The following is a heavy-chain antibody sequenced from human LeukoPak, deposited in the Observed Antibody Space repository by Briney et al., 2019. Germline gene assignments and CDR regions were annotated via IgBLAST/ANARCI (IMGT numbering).Heavy chain of an antibody. Sequence: PSETPSLTCAVYGGSFSGYYWSWIRQPPGKGLEWIGEINHSGSTNYNPSLKSRVTISVDTSKNQFSLKLSSVTAADTAVYYCARGGMRKEVNYWGQGTLVTVSS. D-gene: IGHD1-14*01. CDR3: ARGGMRKEVNY. CDR2: INHSGST. V-gene: IGHV4-34*01. CDR1: GGSFSGYY. J-gene: IGHJ4*02.